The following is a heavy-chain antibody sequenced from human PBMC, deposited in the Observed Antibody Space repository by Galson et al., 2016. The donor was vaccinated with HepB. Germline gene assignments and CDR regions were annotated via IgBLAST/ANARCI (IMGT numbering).Heavy chain of an antibody. V-gene: IGHV2-5*02. CDR1: GLSLTSGEVA. CDR3: ANRRGVPRDKNNNWFDP. Sequence: PALVKPTQTLTLTCTLSGLSLTSGEVAVGWFRQPPGRPLEWLGIIYWDDERRYSPSLRGRVTITKDASKNQVVLIMANMKPVDTGTYFCANRRGVPRDKNNNWFDPWGQGALVTVSS. D-gene: IGHD2-21*02. J-gene: IGHJ5*02. CDR2: IYWDDER.